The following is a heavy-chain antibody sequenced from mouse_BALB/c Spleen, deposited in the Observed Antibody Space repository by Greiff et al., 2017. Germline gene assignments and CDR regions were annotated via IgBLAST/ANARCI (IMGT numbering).Heavy chain of an antibody. J-gene: IGHJ2*01. Sequence: DVKLVESGGGLVQPGGSRKLSCAASGFTFSSFGMHWVRQAPEKGLEWVAYISSGSSTIYYADTVKGRFTISRDNPKNTLFLQMTSLRSEDTAMYYCARDYGYLDYWGQGTTLTVSS. CDR3: ARDYGYLDY. D-gene: IGHD1-2*01. CDR1: GFTFSSFG. CDR2: ISSGSSTI. V-gene: IGHV5-17*02.